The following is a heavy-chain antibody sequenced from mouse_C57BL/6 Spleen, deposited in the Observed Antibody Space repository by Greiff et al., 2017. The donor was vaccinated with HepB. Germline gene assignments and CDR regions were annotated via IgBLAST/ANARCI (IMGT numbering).Heavy chain of an antibody. D-gene: IGHD1-1*01. CDR1: GYTFTSYW. Sequence: QVHVKQSGAELVKPGASVKMSCKASGYTFTSYWITWVKQRPGQGLEWIGDIYPGSGSTNYNEKFKSKATLTVDTSSSTAYMQLSSLTSEDSAVYYCARVYGSSYYAMDYWGQGTSVTVSS. V-gene: IGHV1-55*01. J-gene: IGHJ4*01. CDR2: IYPGSGST. CDR3: ARVYGSSYYAMDY.